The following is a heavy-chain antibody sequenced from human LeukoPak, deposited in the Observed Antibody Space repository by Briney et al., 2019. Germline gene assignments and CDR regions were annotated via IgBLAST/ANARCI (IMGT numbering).Heavy chain of an antibody. J-gene: IGHJ4*02. CDR1: GFTFSTYA. D-gene: IGHD3-16*02. Sequence: GGSLRLSCAASGFTFSTYAMSWVRQAPGKGLEWVSTISGSGANTYYADSVRGRFTISRDNSKNTLYLHMNSLRAEDTAVYYCAKEGAGYTNPYYFDYWGQGTLVTVSS. CDR3: AKEGAGYTNPYYFDY. CDR2: ISGSGANT. V-gene: IGHV3-23*01.